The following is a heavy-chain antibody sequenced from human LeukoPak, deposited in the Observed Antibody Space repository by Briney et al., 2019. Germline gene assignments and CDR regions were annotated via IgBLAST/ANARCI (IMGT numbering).Heavy chain of an antibody. J-gene: IGHJ4*02. CDR3: AKDLMANVYYYDSSGYPLDY. CDR1: GFTFSSYA. V-gene: IGHV3-23*01. Sequence: GGSLRLSCAASGFTFSSYAMSWVRQAPGKGLEWVSAISGSGGSTYYADSVKGRFTISRDNSKNTLYLQMNSLRAEDTAVYYCAKDLMANVYYYDSSGYPLDYWGQGTLVTVSS. CDR2: ISGSGGST. D-gene: IGHD3-22*01.